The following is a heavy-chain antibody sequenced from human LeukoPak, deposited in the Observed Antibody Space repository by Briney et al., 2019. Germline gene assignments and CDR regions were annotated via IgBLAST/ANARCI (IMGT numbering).Heavy chain of an antibody. D-gene: IGHD3-3*01. V-gene: IGHV4-34*01. CDR3: ARGYRITIFGVVTGNWFDP. Sequence: SETLSLTCAVYGGSFSGYYWSWIRQPPGKGLEWIGEINHSGSTNYNPSLKSRVTMSVDTSKNQFSLKLSSVTAADTAVYYCARGYRITIFGVVTGNWFDPWGQGTLVTVSS. CDR2: INHSGST. CDR1: GGSFSGYY. J-gene: IGHJ5*02.